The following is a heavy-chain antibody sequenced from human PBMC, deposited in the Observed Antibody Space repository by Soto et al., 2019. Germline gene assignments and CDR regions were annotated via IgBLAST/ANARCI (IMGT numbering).Heavy chain of an antibody. V-gene: IGHV1-69*06. D-gene: IGHD5-18*01. Sequence: SVKVSCKASGGTFSSYAISWVRQAPGQGLEWMGGIIPIFGTANYAQKFQGRVTITAGKSTSTAYMELSSLRSEDTAVYYCARALDTAMVHFDYWGQGTLVTVSS. CDR3: ARALDTAMVHFDY. CDR2: IIPIFGTA. CDR1: GGTFSSYA. J-gene: IGHJ4*02.